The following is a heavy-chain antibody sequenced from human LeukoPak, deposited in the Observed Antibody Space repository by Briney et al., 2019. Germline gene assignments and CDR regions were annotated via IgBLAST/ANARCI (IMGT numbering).Heavy chain of an antibody. V-gene: IGHV4-39*01. J-gene: IGHJ4*02. CDR3: ARLAGDYETIIDY. CDR2: IYYSGST. D-gene: IGHD4-17*01. CDR1: GGPIRSSSYY. Sequence: PSETLSLTCTAPGGPIRSSSYYWGWIRQPPGKGLEWIGSIYYSGSTYYNPSLKSRVTISVDTSKNQFSLKLSSVTAADTAVYYCARLAGDYETIIDYWGQGTLVTVSS.